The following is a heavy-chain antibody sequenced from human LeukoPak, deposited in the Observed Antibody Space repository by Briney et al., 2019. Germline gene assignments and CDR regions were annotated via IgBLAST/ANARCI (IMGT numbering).Heavy chain of an antibody. CDR1: GGSISSGGYY. CDR2: IYYSGST. CDR3: ARLPGCSGGSCYRAFDM. V-gene: IGHV4-61*08. D-gene: IGHD2-15*01. Sequence: PSETLSLTCTVSGGSISSGGYYWSWIRQHPGKGLEWIGYIYYSGSTNYNPSLKSRVTISVDTSKNQFSLKLSSVTAADTAVYYCARLPGCSGGSCYRAFDMWGQGTMVTVSS. J-gene: IGHJ3*02.